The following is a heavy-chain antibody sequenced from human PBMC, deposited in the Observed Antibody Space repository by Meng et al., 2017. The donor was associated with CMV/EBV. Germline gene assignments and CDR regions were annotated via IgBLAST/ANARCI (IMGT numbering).Heavy chain of an antibody. CDR3: ARHSEEFYDYVWGSYRVLGIFDY. CDR2: ISAYNGNT. J-gene: IGHJ4*02. V-gene: IGHV1-18*01. Sequence: ASVKVSCKASGYTFTSYGISWVRQAPGQGLEWMGWISAYNGNTNYAQKLQGRVTMTTDTPTSTAYMELRSLRSDDTAVYYCARHSEEFYDYVWGSYRVLGIFDYWGQGTLVTVSS. CDR1: GYTFTSYG. D-gene: IGHD3-16*02.